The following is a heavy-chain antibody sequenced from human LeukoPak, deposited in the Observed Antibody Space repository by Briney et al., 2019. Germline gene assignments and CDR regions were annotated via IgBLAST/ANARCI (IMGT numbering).Heavy chain of an antibody. Sequence: ASVKVSCKASGYTFTSYGINWVRQATGQGLEWMGWMNPNSGNTGYAQKFQGRVTMTRDTSISTAYMELSSLRSEDTAVYYCARAGGYCGRISCPYYFDYWGQGSLVAVSS. J-gene: IGHJ4*02. CDR3: ARAGGYCGRISCPYYFDY. D-gene: IGHD2-15*01. V-gene: IGHV1-8*01. CDR1: GYTFTSYG. CDR2: MNPNSGNT.